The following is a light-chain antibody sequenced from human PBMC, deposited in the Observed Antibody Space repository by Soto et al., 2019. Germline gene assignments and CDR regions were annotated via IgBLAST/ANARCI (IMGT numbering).Light chain of an antibody. Sequence: VLTQSPATLSLSPGERATLSCRASQSVDRYLAWYQQKPGQAPRLLIYDASNRATGVPARFSGSGSGTDFTLTISSLETEDFAVYYCQQRNDWPPIFTFGPVTKVEIK. V-gene: IGKV3-11*01. CDR2: DAS. CDR1: QSVDRY. J-gene: IGKJ3*01. CDR3: QQRNDWPPIFT.